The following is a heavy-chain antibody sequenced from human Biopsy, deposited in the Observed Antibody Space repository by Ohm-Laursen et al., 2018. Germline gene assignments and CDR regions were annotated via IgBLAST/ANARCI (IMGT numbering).Heavy chain of an antibody. Sequence: APVKVSCKASGSTFTGQYLHWVRQVPGHGLEWMGWINPHSGTTKFAQDFQGRVTMTRDTSITTAYMELRRLRSDDTAVYYCAKGQDLRGGAEYFQHWGQGALVTVSS. J-gene: IGHJ1*01. V-gene: IGHV1-2*02. D-gene: IGHD2-15*01. CDR1: GSTFTGQY. CDR2: INPHSGTT. CDR3: AKGQDLRGGAEYFQH.